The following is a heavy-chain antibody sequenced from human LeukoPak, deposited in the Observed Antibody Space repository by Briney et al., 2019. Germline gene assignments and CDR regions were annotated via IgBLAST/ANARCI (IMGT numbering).Heavy chain of an antibody. CDR2: IIPILGIA. D-gene: IGHD3-10*01. CDR3: ARGPYGSGSLY. V-gene: IGHV1-69*04. Sequence: SVKVSCKASGGTFSSYAISWVRQAPGQGLEWMGRIIPILGIANYAQKFQGRVTITADKSTSTAYMELSSLRPEDTAVYYCARGPYGSGSLYWGQGTLVTVSS. J-gene: IGHJ4*02. CDR1: GGTFSSYA.